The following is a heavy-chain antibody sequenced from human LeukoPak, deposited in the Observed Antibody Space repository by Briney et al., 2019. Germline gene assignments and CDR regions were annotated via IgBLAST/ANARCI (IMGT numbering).Heavy chain of an antibody. V-gene: IGHV3-7*01. CDR2: IKRDGSEK. J-gene: IGHJ4*02. Sequence: GGSLRLSCAASGFTFTDYWMSWVRQAPGKGLEWVANIKRDGSEKYYVDSVKGRFTISRDNAKNSLYLQMNSLRAEDTAVYYCVRGSYGAYDYWGQGSLVTVSS. D-gene: IGHD4-17*01. CDR3: VRGSYGAYDY. CDR1: GFTFTDYW.